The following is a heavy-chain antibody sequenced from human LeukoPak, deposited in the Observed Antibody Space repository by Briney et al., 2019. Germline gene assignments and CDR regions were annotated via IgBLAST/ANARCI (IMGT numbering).Heavy chain of an antibody. CDR3: AKDYCGGDCYSGWYFDL. V-gene: IGHV3-9*01. CDR1: GFTFYDYA. J-gene: IGHJ2*01. Sequence: TGRSLRLSCAASGFTFYDYAMHWVRHAPGKGLEWVSGISYNSDTIAYADSVKGRFTISRDNAKNSLYLQMNSLRAEDTALYYCAKDYCGGDCYSGWYFDLWGRGTLVTVSS. D-gene: IGHD2-21*02. CDR2: ISYNSDTI.